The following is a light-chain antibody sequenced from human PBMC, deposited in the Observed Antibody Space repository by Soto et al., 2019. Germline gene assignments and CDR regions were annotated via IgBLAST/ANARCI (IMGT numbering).Light chain of an antibody. V-gene: IGLV3-21*02. Sequence: SYELTQPPSVSVAPGQTARITCGGNNIGSKSVDWYQQKPGQAPVLVVYDDSDRPSGIPERFSGSNSGNTATLTISRVEAGDEADYYCQVWDSSSDHSYVFGTGTKVTVL. CDR2: DDS. CDR3: QVWDSSSDHSYV. CDR1: NIGSKS. J-gene: IGLJ1*01.